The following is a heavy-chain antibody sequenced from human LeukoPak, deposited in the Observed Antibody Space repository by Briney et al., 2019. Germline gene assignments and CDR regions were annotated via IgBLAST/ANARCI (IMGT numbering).Heavy chain of an antibody. J-gene: IGHJ5*02. D-gene: IGHD1-26*01. CDR3: ARLSGSYRGWFDP. Sequence: GESLKISCQGSGYTVDSYWIGWVRQVPAKGLEWMGIIYPGDSDARYSPSFQGQVTFSADRSISTAYLQWSSLQASDTAMCYCARLSGSYRGWFDPWGQGTLVTVSA. CDR2: IYPGDSDA. V-gene: IGHV5-51*01. CDR1: GYTVDSYW.